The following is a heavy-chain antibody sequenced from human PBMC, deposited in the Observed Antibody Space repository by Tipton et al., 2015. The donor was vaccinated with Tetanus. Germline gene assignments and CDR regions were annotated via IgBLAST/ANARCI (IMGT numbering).Heavy chain of an antibody. J-gene: IGHJ4*02. V-gene: IGHV1-69*13. D-gene: IGHD4-17*01. CDR1: GYTFTSYD. CDR2: IIPIFGTA. CDR3: ARETNPYGDRDY. Sequence: QLVQSGAEVKKPGASVKVSCKASGYTFTSYDINWVRQATGQGLEWMGGIIPIFGTANYAQKFQGRVTITADESTSTAYMELSSLRSEDTAVYYCARETNPYGDRDYWGQGTLVTVSS.